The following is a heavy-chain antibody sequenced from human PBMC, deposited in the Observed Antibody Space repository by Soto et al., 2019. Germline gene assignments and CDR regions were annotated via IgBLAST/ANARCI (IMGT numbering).Heavy chain of an antibody. J-gene: IGHJ5*01. V-gene: IGHV4-31*03. CDR3: ARGRRITVVIRPTEWWFDS. Sequence: PSETLSLTCTVSGGSINSGNHYWSWIRQHPGKGLEWIGYIYSSGSTYYNPSLKSRVTISVDTSKNQFSLKLSSVTAADTAVYYCARGRRITVVIRPTEWWFDSWGQGTLVTVSS. CDR2: IYSSGST. D-gene: IGHD2-21*01. CDR1: GGSINSGNHY.